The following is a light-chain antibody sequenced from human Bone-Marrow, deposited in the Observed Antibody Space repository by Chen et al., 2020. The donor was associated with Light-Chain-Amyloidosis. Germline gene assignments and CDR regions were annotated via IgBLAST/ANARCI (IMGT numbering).Light chain of an antibody. CDR1: QSLLHSDGKTY. V-gene: IGKV2D-29*01. Sequence: DIVMTQTPLSLSVTPGQPASISCKSSQSLLHSDGKTYLYWYLQKPGQHPQRLIYVVSNRFSGVPDRISSSGSETDFTLKISRVGAEGVGFDSCVQSIQLWTFGQATKLEIK. J-gene: IGKJ1*01. CDR2: VVS. CDR3: VQSIQLWT.